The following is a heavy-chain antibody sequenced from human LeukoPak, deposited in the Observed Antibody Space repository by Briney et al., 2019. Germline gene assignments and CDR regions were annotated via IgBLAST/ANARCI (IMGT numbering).Heavy chain of an antibody. CDR3: ARDPKYSNSWFFDY. D-gene: IGHD6-13*01. V-gene: IGHV3-33*01. CDR1: GFAFSRSG. Sequence: TGGSLRLSCAASGFAFSRSGMHWVRQAPDKGLEWVAVVWYDGSNKHYADSVKGRFTISRDNSNNTLYLQMNSLRAEDTAVYYCARDPKYSNSWFFDYWGQGTLVTVSS. CDR2: VWYDGSNK. J-gene: IGHJ4*02.